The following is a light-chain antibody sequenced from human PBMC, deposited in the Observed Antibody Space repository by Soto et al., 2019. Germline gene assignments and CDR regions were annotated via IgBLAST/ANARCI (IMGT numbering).Light chain of an antibody. J-gene: IGLJ1*01. Sequence: QSALTQPASVSGSPGQSITISCTGTGSDVGGYNYVSWYQQHPGKAPKLMIFEVSNRPSGVSNRFSGSKSGNTASLTISGIQTEDEADYYCTSYTSSFTHLLGTGTKVTVL. CDR1: GSDVGGYNY. V-gene: IGLV2-14*01. CDR3: TSYTSSFTHL. CDR2: EVS.